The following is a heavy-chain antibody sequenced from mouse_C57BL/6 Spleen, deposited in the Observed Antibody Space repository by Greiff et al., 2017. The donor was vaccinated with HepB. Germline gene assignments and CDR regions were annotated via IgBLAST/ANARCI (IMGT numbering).Heavy chain of an antibody. D-gene: IGHD3-3*01. CDR1: GYTFTSYW. CDR3: ARFGQAYFDY. J-gene: IGHJ2*01. Sequence: QVQLQQPGAELVKPGASVKLSCKASGYTFTSYWMHWVKQRPGRDLEWIGRIDPNSGGTKYNEKFKSKATLTVDKPSSTAYMQLSSLTSEDSAVYYCARFGQAYFDYWGQGTTLTVSS. CDR2: IDPNSGGT. V-gene: IGHV1-72*01.